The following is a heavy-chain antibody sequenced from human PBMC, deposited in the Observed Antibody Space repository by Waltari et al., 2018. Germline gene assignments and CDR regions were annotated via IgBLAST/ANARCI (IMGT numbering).Heavy chain of an antibody. Sequence: EVQLVESGGGLVQPGGSLRLSCAASGFSFSIYAMHWVRKAPGGDMEYVSAISSNGVSTYYANSMKGRLSISRDNSKNTLYLQMGSLRAEDMAVYYCARSPDQSDSLDYYMDVWGKGTTVTVSS. D-gene: IGHD2-21*01. CDR3: ARSPDQSDSLDYYMDV. V-gene: IGHV3-64*01. CDR2: ISSNGVST. J-gene: IGHJ6*03. CDR1: GFSFSIYA.